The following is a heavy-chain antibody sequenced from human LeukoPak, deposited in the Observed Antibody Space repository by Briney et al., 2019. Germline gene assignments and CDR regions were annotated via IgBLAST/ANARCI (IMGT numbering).Heavy chain of an antibody. CDR3: ANVAVGIKHGVGDS. J-gene: IGHJ4*02. CDR1: GFTFSNYA. CDR2: ISVSGGNT. Sequence: PGGSLRLSCAASGFTFSNYAMTWVRQAPGKGLEWVSGISVSGGNTYYADFVKGRFTISRDNSKNTLYLQMISLRAGDTAVYYCANVAVGIKHGVGDSWGQGTLVTASS. D-gene: IGHD2-8*01. V-gene: IGHV3-23*01.